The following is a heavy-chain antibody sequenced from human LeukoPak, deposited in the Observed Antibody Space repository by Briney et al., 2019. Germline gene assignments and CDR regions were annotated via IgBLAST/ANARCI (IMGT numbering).Heavy chain of an antibody. D-gene: IGHD4-23*01. CDR3: ARVGPYGGNSFPLDC. CDR1: GGSISSYY. V-gene: IGHV4-59*01. CDR2: IYYTGST. J-gene: IGHJ4*02. Sequence: SETLSLTCTVSGGSISSYYWSWIRQSPGKGLESFGYIYYTGSTKYNPSLKSRVTISVGTSKNQFSLQLSSVTAADTAVYFCARVGPYGGNSFPLDCWGQGSLVTVSS.